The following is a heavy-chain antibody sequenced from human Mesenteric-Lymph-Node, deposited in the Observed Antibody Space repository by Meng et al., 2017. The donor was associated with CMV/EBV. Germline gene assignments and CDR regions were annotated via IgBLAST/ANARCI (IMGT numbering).Heavy chain of an antibody. CDR2: VYYSGTT. Sequence: SETLSLTCTVSGGSISTHYWSWIRQSPGTGLEWIGYVYYSGTTNYNPSLQSRVTISVDTSKNQFSLILSSVTTADTAVYFCARGGMSAADYWGQGTLVTVSS. J-gene: IGHJ4*02. V-gene: IGHV4-59*11. D-gene: IGHD6-13*01. CDR3: ARGGMSAADY. CDR1: GGSISTHY.